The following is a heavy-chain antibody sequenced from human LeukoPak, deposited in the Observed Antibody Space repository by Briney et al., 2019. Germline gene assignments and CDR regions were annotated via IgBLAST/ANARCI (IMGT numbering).Heavy chain of an antibody. J-gene: IGHJ5*02. CDR3: ARSRYWFDP. CDR1: GGSFSGYY. CDR2: INHSGST. V-gene: IGHV4-34*01. Sequence: PSETLSLTCAVYGGSFSGYYWSWIRQPPGKGLEWIGEINHSGSTNYNPSLKSRVTISVDTSKNQFSLELSSVTAADTAVYYCARSRYWFDPWGQGTLVTVSS.